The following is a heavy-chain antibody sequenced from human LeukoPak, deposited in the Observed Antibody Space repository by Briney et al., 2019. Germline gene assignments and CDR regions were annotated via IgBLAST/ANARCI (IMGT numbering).Heavy chain of an antibody. CDR2: VNYDGVHT. CDR3: ARWGVAKPAWRYYLDN. J-gene: IGHJ4*02. D-gene: IGHD3-16*01. CDR1: GFTSNNYV. V-gene: IGHV3-23*01. Sequence: GGSLRLSCAASGFTSNNYVMSWVRQTPGKGLECVSSVNYDGVHTDYADSVKGRFTIFRDNFKNTLYMQMNGLRAEDTAMYYCARWGVAKPAWRYYLDNWGQGTLVIVSS.